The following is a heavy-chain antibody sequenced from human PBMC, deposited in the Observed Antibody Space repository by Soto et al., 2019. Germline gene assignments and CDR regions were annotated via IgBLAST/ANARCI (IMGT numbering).Heavy chain of an antibody. Sequence: QVQLVQSGAEVKKPGASVKVSCKASGYTFTGYYMHWVRQAPGQGLEWMGWINPNSGGTNYAQKFQGWVTMTRDTSISTAYMELSRLRSDDTAVYYCARDLSDTMVRGVTKYGMDVWGQGTTVTVSS. J-gene: IGHJ6*02. V-gene: IGHV1-2*04. CDR3: ARDLSDTMVRGVTKYGMDV. D-gene: IGHD3-10*01. CDR2: INPNSGGT. CDR1: GYTFTGYY.